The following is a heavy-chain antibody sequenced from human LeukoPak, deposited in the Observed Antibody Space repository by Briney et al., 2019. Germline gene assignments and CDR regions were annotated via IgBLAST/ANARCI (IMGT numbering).Heavy chain of an antibody. CDR3: AKYGSGSYYSGSGAFDI. D-gene: IGHD3-10*01. CDR1: GFTFSSYA. J-gene: IGHJ3*02. V-gene: IGHV3-23*01. CDR2: ISGSGGST. Sequence: GGSLRLSCAASGFTFSSYAMSWVRQAPGKGLEWVSAISGSGGSTYYADSVKGRFTISRDNSKNTLYLQMNSLRAEDTAVYYCAKYGSGSYYSGSGAFDIWGQGTMVTVSS.